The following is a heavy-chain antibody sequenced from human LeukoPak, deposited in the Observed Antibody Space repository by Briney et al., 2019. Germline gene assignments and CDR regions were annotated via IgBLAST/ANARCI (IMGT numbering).Heavy chain of an antibody. D-gene: IGHD5-18*01. J-gene: IGHJ5*02. V-gene: IGHV3-48*03. CDR2: ISSSGSTI. CDR3: ATDLSYSYANNWFDP. Sequence: PGGSLRLSCAASGFTFSSYEMNWVRQAPGKGLEWVSYISSSGSTIYYADSVKGRFTISRDNAKNSLYLQMNSLRAEDTAVYYCATDLSYSYANNWFDPWGQGTLVTVSS. CDR1: GFTFSSYE.